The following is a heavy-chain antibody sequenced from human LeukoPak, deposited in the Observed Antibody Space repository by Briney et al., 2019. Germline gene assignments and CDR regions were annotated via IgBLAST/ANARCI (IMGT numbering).Heavy chain of an antibody. D-gene: IGHD6-13*01. J-gene: IGHJ5*02. Sequence: SSVKVSCKASGGTFSNYGISWVRQASGQGLEWMGGSIPTFNITKYAQKFQGRVTITTDESTSTADMELSSLRSEDTAVYYCARGSIAAALSFGLGRHWFDPWGQGTLVTVSS. CDR2: SIPTFNIT. CDR1: GGTFSNYG. CDR3: ARGSIAAALSFGLGRHWFDP. V-gene: IGHV1-69*05.